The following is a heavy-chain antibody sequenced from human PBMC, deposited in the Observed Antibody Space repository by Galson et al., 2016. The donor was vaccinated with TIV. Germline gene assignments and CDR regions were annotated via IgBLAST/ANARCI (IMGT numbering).Heavy chain of an antibody. Sequence: SVKVSCKASGYTFTAYYVHWIRQAPGQGLEWMGWVYPNSGGAILAPKFEGRVIMTRDTSINTAYMELTSLTSDDTAVYFCATIEGGVGSFWGQGILVTVSS. CDR3: ATIEGGVGSF. CDR1: GYTFTAYY. CDR2: VYPNSGGA. V-gene: IGHV1-2*02. J-gene: IGHJ4*02. D-gene: IGHD2-8*01.